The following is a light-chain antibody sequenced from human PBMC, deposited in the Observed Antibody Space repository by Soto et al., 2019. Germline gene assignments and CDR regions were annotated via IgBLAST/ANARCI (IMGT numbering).Light chain of an antibody. Sequence: DRPMTQYPSTLSASVGDRVTITCRASQSISSWLAWYQQKPGKAPKLLISKASTLQSGVPPKFSGSGYGTEFTLTLSSLQPGDFATYYCQQYERYPMTFGGGTKVEIK. CDR3: QQYERYPMT. J-gene: IGKJ4*01. CDR1: QSISSW. V-gene: IGKV1-5*03. CDR2: KAS.